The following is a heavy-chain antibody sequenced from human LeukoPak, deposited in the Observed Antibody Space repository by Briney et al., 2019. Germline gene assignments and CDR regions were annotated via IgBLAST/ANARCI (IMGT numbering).Heavy chain of an antibody. Sequence: GGSLRLSCAASGFTFSSYGMHWVRQAPGKGLEWVAVISYDGSNKYYADSVKGRFTISRDNSKNTLYLQMNSLRAEDTAVYYCTTGNQGDGYDYWGQGTLVTVSS. CDR1: GFTFSSYG. CDR2: ISYDGSNK. J-gene: IGHJ4*02. D-gene: IGHD5-24*01. V-gene: IGHV3-30*03. CDR3: TTGNQGDGYDY.